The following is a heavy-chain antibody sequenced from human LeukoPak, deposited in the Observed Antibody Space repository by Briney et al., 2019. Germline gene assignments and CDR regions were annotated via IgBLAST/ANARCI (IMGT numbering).Heavy chain of an antibody. CDR3: ARGRYCSSTSCYTTPEYYFDY. V-gene: IGHV1-2*02. J-gene: IGHJ4*02. D-gene: IGHD2-2*02. CDR2: INPNSGGT. CDR1: GYTFTGYY. Sequence: ASVKVSCKASGYTFTGYYMHWVRQAPGQGLEWTGWINPNSGGTNYAQKFQGRVTMTRDTSISTAYMELSRLRSDDTAVYYCARGRYCSSTSCYTTPEYYFDYWGQGTLVTVSS.